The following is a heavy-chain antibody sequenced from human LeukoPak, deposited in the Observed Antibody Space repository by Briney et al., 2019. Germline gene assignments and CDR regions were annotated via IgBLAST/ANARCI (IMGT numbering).Heavy chain of an antibody. Sequence: SETLSLICTVSGGSISRYYWSWIRQPPGKGLEWIGYIYYSGSTNYNPSLKSRVTISVDTSKNQFSLKLSSVTAADTSVYYCARGLWFGELFWFDPWGQGTLVTVSS. CDR3: ARGLWFGELFWFDP. V-gene: IGHV4-59*08. CDR1: GGSISRYY. D-gene: IGHD3-10*01. J-gene: IGHJ5*02. CDR2: IYYSGST.